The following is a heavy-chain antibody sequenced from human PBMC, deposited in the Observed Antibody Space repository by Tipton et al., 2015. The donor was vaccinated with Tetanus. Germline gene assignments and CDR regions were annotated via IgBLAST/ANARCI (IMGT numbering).Heavy chain of an antibody. V-gene: IGHV1-69*01. Sequence: QSGAEVKKPGSSVKVSCKASGGTFSSYAISWVRQAPGQGLEWMGGIIPIFGTANYAQKFQGRVTITADESTSTAYMELSSLRSEDTAVYYCAGMYCSGGSCPRNYYYYYGMDVWGQGTTVTVSS. J-gene: IGHJ6*02. CDR3: AGMYCSGGSCPRNYYYYYGMDV. CDR1: GGTFSSYA. D-gene: IGHD2-15*01. CDR2: IIPIFGTA.